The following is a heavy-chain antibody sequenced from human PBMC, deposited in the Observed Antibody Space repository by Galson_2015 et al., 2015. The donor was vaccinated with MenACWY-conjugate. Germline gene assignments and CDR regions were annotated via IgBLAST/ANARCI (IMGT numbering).Heavy chain of an antibody. Sequence: SVKVSCKASGYTFTSSAMNWVRQAPGQGLEWMGWINTDTGNPTYAQGFTGRFVFSLDTSVSTSYLQISSLKAEDTAVYYCARSGGGYCSGGSCCYDYWGPGTLVAVS. V-gene: IGHV7-4-1*02. CDR1: GYTFTSSA. CDR2: INTDTGNP. J-gene: IGHJ4*02. D-gene: IGHD2-15*01. CDR3: ARSGGGYCSGGSCCYDY.